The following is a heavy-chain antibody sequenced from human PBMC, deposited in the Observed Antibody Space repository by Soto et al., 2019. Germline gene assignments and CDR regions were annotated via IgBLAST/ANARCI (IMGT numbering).Heavy chain of an antibody. CDR2: ISAYNGNT. Sequence: ASVKVSCKASGYTFTSYGISWVRQAPGQGLEWMGWISAYNGNTNYAQKLQGRVTMTTDTSTSTAYMELRSLRSDDTAVYYCARDFDPKRYSSRLANYYYYGMDVWGQGTTVTVS. D-gene: IGHD6-13*01. V-gene: IGHV1-18*01. CDR3: ARDFDPKRYSSRLANYYYYGMDV. CDR1: GYTFTSYG. J-gene: IGHJ6*02.